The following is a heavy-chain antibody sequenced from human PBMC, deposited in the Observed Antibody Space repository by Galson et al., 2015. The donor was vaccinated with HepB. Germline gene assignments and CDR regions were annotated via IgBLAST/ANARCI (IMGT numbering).Heavy chain of an antibody. CDR2: ISSSSISL. V-gene: IGHV3-21*06. CDR3: ARDYDVLTGGMDS. J-gene: IGHJ4*02. D-gene: IGHD3-9*01. CDR1: GFTFRRYD. Sequence: SLRLSCAASGFTFRRYDMNWVRQAPGKGLEWVASISSSSISLHYGDSVRGRFTISRDNARDYLILQMDSLRVDDTAIYYCARDYDVLTGGMDSWGPGTVVTVSS.